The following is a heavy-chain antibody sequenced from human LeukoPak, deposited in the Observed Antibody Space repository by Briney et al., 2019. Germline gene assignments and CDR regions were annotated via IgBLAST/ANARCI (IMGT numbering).Heavy chain of an antibody. CDR2: IYYSGST. CDR1: GGSISSYY. V-gene: IGHV4-59*08. J-gene: IGHJ4*02. Sequence: PSETLSLTCTVSGGSISSYYWSWIRQSPRKGLEWIGYIYYSGSTNYNPSLKSRVTISVDTSKNQFSLKLSSVTAADTAVYYCARSGSYGPNFAYWGQGTLVTVSS. D-gene: IGHD1-26*01. CDR3: ARSGSYGPNFAY.